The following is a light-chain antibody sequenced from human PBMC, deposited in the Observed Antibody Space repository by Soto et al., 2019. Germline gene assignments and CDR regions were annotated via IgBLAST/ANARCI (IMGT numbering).Light chain of an antibody. CDR1: QSVSSN. CDR2: GAS. J-gene: IGKJ1*01. V-gene: IGKV3-15*01. CDR3: QQYNNLPWT. Sequence: EIVMTQSPGTLSVSPGERATLSCRASQSVSSNFAWYHQKPGQAPRLLIFGASTRATGIPARFRGSGSGTEFTLTISSLQSEDFAVYYCQQYNNLPWTFGQGTKVEIK.